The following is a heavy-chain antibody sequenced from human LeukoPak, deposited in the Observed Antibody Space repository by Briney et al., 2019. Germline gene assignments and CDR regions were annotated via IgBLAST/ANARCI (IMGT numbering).Heavy chain of an antibody. Sequence: SVKVSCKVSGYTLTELSMHWVRQAPGKGLEWMGGFDPEDGETIYAQKFQGRVTMTEDTSTDTAYMELSSLRSEDTAVYYCATDPLAAAALFAFDYWGQGTLVTVSS. CDR1: GYTLTELS. V-gene: IGHV1-24*01. CDR3: ATDPLAAAALFAFDY. J-gene: IGHJ4*02. D-gene: IGHD6-13*01. CDR2: FDPEDGET.